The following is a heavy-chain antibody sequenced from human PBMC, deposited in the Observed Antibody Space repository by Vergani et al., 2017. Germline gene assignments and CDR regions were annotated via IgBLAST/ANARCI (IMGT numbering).Heavy chain of an antibody. CDR2: ISGSGVSA. J-gene: IGHJ4*02. CDR1: EFTFSNYA. D-gene: IGHD3-10*01. V-gene: IGHV3-23*01. CDR3: AKQYFVSGNYLFDY. Sequence: EVQLLESGGGLVQPGGSLRLTCKASEFTFSNYAMNWVRQAPGKGLEWVSGISGSGVSAYYTDSVKGRFTISRDNSKNMLFLQMNNLRTEDTAIYYCAKQYFVSGNYLFDYWGQGTLVTVSS.